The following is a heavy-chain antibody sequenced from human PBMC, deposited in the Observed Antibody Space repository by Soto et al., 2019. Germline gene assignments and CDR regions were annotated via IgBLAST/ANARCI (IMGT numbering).Heavy chain of an antibody. CDR3: ARGLSIAVAGGVDP. CDR1: GYTFTSYA. V-gene: IGHV1-3*01. D-gene: IGHD6-19*01. J-gene: IGHJ5*02. CDR2: INAGNGNT. Sequence: ASVKVSCKASGYTFTSYAMHWVRQAPGQRLEWMGWINAGNGNTKYSQKFQGRVTITRDTSASTAYMELSSLRSEDTAVYYCARGLSIAVAGGVDPWGQGTLVTVSS.